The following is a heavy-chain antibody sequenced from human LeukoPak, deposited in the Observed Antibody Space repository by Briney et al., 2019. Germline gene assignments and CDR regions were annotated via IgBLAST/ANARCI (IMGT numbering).Heavy chain of an antibody. CDR1: GCTFSSYA. J-gene: IGHJ6*02. V-gene: IGHV1-69*13. CDR2: IIPIFGTA. D-gene: IGHD2-15*01. Sequence: ASVKVSCKASGCTFSSYAISWVRQAPGQGLEWMGGIIPIFGTANYAQKFQGRVTITADESTSTAYMELSSLRSEDTAVYYCARERGDIVAFWGQGTTVTVSS. CDR3: ARERGDIVAF.